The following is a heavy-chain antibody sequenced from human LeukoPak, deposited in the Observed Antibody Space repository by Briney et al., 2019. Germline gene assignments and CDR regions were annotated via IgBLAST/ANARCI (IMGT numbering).Heavy chain of an antibody. CDR2: INAANGNS. J-gene: IGHJ4*02. Sequence: ASVKVSCKASGYTFSNFAIHWVRQAPGQSLEWMGWINAANGNSVYSEKLQGRVTISRDTSASTAYMELSSLRSEDTAVYYCARAGAYYYGSGSYYYFDYWGQGTLVTVSS. V-gene: IGHV1-3*01. CDR3: ARAGAYYYGSGSYYYFDY. D-gene: IGHD3-10*01. CDR1: GYTFSNFA.